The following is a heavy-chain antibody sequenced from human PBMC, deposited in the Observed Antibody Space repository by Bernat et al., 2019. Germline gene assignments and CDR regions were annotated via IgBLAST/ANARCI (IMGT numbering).Heavy chain of an antibody. J-gene: IGHJ4*02. CDR3: TTDRYSSSYFDY. Sequence: EVQLVESGGGLVKPGGSLRLSCAASGFTFSNAWMSWVRQAPGKGLEWVGRIKSKTDGGTTDYAAPVKGRFTISRDDSKNTLYLPMNSLKTEDTAVYYCTTDRYSSSYFDYWGQGTLVTVSS. CDR2: IKSKTDGGTT. V-gene: IGHV3-15*01. D-gene: IGHD6-6*01. CDR1: GFTFSNAW.